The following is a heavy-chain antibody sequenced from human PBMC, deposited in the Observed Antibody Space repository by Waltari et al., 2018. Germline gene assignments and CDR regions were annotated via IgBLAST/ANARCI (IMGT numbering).Heavy chain of an antibody. V-gene: IGHV3-30*01. CDR3: AREGGTSGYSGYFYY. CDR1: GFTSTTR. J-gene: IGHJ4*02. Sequence: QVQLVASGGGVVQLGRTLRHYRAAPGFTSTTRIIHWVRQAPGKGLEWVAAMSYGGISTYYADSVKGRFTIGGDDSKNTVYLQINSLRPEDTAIYYCAREGGTSGYSGYFYYWGQGTLVTVSS. D-gene: IGHD2-15*01. CDR2: MSYGGIST.